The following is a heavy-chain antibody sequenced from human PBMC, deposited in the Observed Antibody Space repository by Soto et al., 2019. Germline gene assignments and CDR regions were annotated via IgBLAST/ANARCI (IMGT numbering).Heavy chain of an antibody. V-gene: IGHV1-18*01. CDR3: ARVVPGAEAWFGS. CDR1: GYTFSNYG. J-gene: IGHJ5*01. Sequence: ASVKVSCKTSGYTFSNYGITWVRQAPGQPLEWLGWISLYSDGTNYAQKFQGRVSMTTDTSTTTAYMELRSLRSDDTAVYYCARVVPGAEAWFGSWGQGTLVTVSS. CDR2: ISLYSDGT. D-gene: IGHD2-2*01.